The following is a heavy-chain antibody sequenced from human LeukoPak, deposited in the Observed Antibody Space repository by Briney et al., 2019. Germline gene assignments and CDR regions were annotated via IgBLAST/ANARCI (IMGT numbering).Heavy chain of an antibody. CDR1: GFTLSSYS. CDR3: ARDLRAAAGTSRYFQH. CDR2: IRSSSSTI. V-gene: IGHV3-48*04. J-gene: IGHJ1*01. D-gene: IGHD6-13*01. Sequence: GGSLRLSCAASGFTLSSYSMNWVRQAPGRGREWVAYIRSSSSTISYADYVKGRFAISRDNANTSPYLQMTSLRAADTALYYCARDLRAAAGTSRYFQHWGQGTLVTVSS.